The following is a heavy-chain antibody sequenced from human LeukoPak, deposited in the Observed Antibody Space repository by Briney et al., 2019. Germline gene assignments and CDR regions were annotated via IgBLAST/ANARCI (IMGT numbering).Heavy chain of an antibody. D-gene: IGHD3-22*01. CDR1: GGSFSGYY. Sequence: SETLSLTCAVYGGSFSGYYWSWIRQPPGKGLEWIGEINHSGSTNYNPSLKSRVTISVDTSKNQFSLKLSSVTAADTAVYYCARASSSGYYYYFFDYWGQGILVTVSS. J-gene: IGHJ4*02. CDR2: INHSGST. V-gene: IGHV4-34*01. CDR3: ARASSSGYYYYFFDY.